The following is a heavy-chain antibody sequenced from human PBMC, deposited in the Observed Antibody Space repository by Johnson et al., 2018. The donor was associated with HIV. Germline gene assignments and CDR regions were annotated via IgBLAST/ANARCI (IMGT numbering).Heavy chain of an antibody. J-gene: IGHJ3*02. CDR2: IYSGGST. CDR3: VTLVVAPPFDI. CDR1: GFTVSNKY. D-gene: IGHD2-15*01. V-gene: IGHV3-66*01. Sequence: VQLVESGGGLVQPGGSLRLSCAASGFTVSNKYMTWVRQSPWKGPEWVSVIYSGGSTYYADSVKGRFTISRDNSKNTMYLQMNSLRAEDTAVYYCVTLVVAPPFDIWGQGTMVTVSS.